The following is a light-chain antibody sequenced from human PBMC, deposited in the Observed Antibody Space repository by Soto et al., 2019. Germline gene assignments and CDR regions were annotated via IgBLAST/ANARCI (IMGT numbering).Light chain of an antibody. CDR1: QSVSSNY. CDR2: GAS. V-gene: IGKV3-20*01. J-gene: IGKJ2*01. Sequence: EIVLTQSPGTLSLSPGERATLSCRASQSVSSNYLTWYQQKPGQAPRLLIYGASSRAPGIPDRFSGSGSGTDFTLTINRLEPEDFAVDYCQQYGTSSMYTFGQGTKLEIK. CDR3: QQYGTSSMYT.